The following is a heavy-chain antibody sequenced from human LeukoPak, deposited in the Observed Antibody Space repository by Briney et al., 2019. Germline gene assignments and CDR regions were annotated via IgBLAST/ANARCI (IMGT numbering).Heavy chain of an antibody. CDR1: GDSISSITCY. Sequence: SETLSLTCKVSGDSISSITCYWGWIRQSPGKGLEWIGSFCSSGTTYYNPSLKSRVTISIDTSKNQFSLKMISVTAADTAVYYCARRDIAFNAFDTWSQGTMSPSLQ. CDR2: FCSSGTT. V-gene: IGHV4-39*01. D-gene: IGHD2-21*01. CDR3: ARRDIAFNAFDT. J-gene: IGHJ3*02.